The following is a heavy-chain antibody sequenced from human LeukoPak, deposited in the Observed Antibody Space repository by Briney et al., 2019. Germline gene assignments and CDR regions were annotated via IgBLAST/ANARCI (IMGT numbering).Heavy chain of an antibody. D-gene: IGHD2-2*02. CDR2: IYYSGST. V-gene: IGHV4-59*01. CDR3: AREGCDNGGWFDP. J-gene: IGHJ5*02. CDR1: GGSISSYY. Sequence: SETLSLTCTVSGGSISSYYWSWIRQPPGKGLEWIGYIYYSGSTNYNPSLKSRVTISVDTSKNQFSLKLSSVTAADTAVYYCAREGCDNGGWFDPWGQGTLVTVSS.